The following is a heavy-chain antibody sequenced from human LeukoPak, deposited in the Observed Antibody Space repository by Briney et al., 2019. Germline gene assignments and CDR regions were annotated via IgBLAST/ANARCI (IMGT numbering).Heavy chain of an antibody. CDR2: INVGNANT. Sequence: ASVKVSCKASGYTFTTCAIHWVRQAPGQGLEWMGWINVGNANTRYSQKFQGRVTITRDTSASTAYIEMSSLRSEDTAVYYCARAYCGGDCYNDYWGQGTLVTVSS. CDR1: GYTFTTCA. D-gene: IGHD2-21*02. V-gene: IGHV1-3*01. CDR3: ARAYCGGDCYNDY. J-gene: IGHJ4*02.